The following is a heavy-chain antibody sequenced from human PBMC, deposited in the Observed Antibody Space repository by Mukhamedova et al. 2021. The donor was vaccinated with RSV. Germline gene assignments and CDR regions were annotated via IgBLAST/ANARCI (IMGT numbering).Heavy chain of an antibody. CDR3: IDFGPDHGLNRPNFDF. Sequence: VRQAPGKGLEWVGVIRREVYGGTTDYAASVKGRFIISRDDSKSIAYLQMNSLKTEDTGGNFCIDFGPDHGLNRPNFDFWGRGTL. J-gene: IGHJ4*02. V-gene: IGHV3-49*02. D-gene: IGHD3-10*01. CDR2: IRREVYGGTT.